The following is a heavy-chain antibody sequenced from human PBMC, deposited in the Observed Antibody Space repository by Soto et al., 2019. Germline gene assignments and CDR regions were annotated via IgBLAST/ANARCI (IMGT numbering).Heavy chain of an antibody. CDR2: INPNSGGT. J-gene: IGHJ6*02. V-gene: IGHV1-2*04. CDR1: GYTFTGYY. CDR3: ARSTHYYYIMAV. Sequence: QVQLVQSGAEVKKPGASVKVSCKASGYTFTGYYMHWVRQAPGQGLEWMGWINPNSGGTNYAQKFQGWVTMTRDTSIRTAYMELSRLGSDDTAVYYCARSTHYYYIMAVWGQWTTVTVSS.